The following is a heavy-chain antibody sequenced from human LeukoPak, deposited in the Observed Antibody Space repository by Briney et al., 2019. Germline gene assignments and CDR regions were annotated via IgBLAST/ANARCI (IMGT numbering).Heavy chain of an antibody. V-gene: IGHV3-48*03. CDR1: VFTFSSYE. CDR2: ISSSGSTI. CDR3: ARDNYDILTGYLTNYFDY. D-gene: IGHD3-9*01. Sequence: VGSLRLSCAASVFTFSSYEMSWVRQAPGKGLEWVSYISSSGSTIYYADSVKGRFTISRDNAKNSLYLQMNSLRAEDTAVYYCARDNYDILTGYLTNYFDYWGQGTLVTVSS. J-gene: IGHJ4*02.